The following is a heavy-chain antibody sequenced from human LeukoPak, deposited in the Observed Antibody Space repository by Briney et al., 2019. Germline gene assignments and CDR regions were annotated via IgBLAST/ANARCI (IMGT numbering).Heavy chain of an antibody. CDR2: ISSSSSYI. CDR1: GFTFSDYY. J-gene: IGHJ3*02. V-gene: IGHV3-11*06. D-gene: IGHD3-22*01. CDR3: AREDYDSRDAFDI. Sequence: GSLRLSCAASGFTFSDYYMSWIRQAPGKGLEWVSYISSSSSYIYYADSVKGRFTISRDNAKNSLYLQMNSLRAEDTAVYYCAREDYDSRDAFDIWGQGTMVTVSS.